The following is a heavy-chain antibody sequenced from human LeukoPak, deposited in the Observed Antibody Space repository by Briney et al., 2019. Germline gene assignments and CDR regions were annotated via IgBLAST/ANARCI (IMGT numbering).Heavy chain of an antibody. CDR3: AGPSGKGTYFDY. Sequence: GGSQRLSCAASGFTFSDYSMNWVRQAPGKGLEWVSYITTSGSAIYYADPVRGRFTISRDNAKNSLYLQMNSLRAEDTAVYYCAGPSGKGTYFDYWGQGTLVTVSS. D-gene: IGHD3-10*01. V-gene: IGHV3-48*04. J-gene: IGHJ4*02. CDR1: GFTFSDYS. CDR2: ITTSGSAI.